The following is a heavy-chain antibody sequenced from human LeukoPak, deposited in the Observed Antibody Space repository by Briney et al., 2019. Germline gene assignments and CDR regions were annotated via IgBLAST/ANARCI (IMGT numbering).Heavy chain of an antibody. CDR3: ARDYMWSLGI. Sequence: GGSLRLSCAASGFSFNVFWMSWVRQAPGKGLEWVAKIKEDGSDKYYMDSVKGRFIISRDNAKNSLYLQMNSLRAEDTAVYFCARDYMWSLGIWGQGAMVTVFS. CDR2: IKEDGSDK. V-gene: IGHV3-7*05. J-gene: IGHJ3*02. D-gene: IGHD2-21*01. CDR1: GFSFNVFW.